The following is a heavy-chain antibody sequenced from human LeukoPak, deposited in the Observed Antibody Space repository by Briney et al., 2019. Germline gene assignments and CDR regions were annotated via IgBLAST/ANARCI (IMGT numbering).Heavy chain of an antibody. V-gene: IGHV4-30-2*01. Sequence: SETLSLTCAVSGGSIGSGGYSWSWIRQPPGKGLEWIGYIYHNGDTYYNPSLKSRVTMSVDRFRNQFSLKLTSVTPADTAVYFCARQRFYFGSGTHAVVNWGQGTLVTVSS. CDR3: ARQRFYFGSGTHAVVN. D-gene: IGHD3-10*01. CDR2: IYHNGDT. CDR1: GGSIGSGGYS. J-gene: IGHJ4*02.